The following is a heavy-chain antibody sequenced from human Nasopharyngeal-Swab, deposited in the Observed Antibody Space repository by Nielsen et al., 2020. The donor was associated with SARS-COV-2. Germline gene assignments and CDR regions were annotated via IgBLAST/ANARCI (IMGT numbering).Heavy chain of an antibody. CDR2: INHSGST. Sequence: WLRQWRAHGLARDGDINHSGSTNYNPSLKSRVTISVDTSKNQFSPKLSSVTAADTAVYYCARGLGGAVAGILLSYYYYYMDVWGKGTTVTVS. V-gene: IGHV4-34*01. J-gene: IGHJ6*03. CDR3: ARGLGGAVAGILLSYYYYYMDV. D-gene: IGHD6-19*01.